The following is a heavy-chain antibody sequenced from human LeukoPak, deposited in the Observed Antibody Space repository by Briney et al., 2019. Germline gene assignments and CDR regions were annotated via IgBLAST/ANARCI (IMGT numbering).Heavy chain of an antibody. CDR2: IYYSGST. D-gene: IGHD1-1*01. Sequence: SETLSLTCTVSGGSISSDYWSWIRQSPGKGLEWIGYIYYSGSTYYNPSLKSRVTISVDTSKNQFSLKLSSVTAADTAVYYCARDRGTWNDDGFDYWGQGTLVTVSS. V-gene: IGHV4-59*12. J-gene: IGHJ4*02. CDR3: ARDRGTWNDDGFDY. CDR1: GGSISSDY.